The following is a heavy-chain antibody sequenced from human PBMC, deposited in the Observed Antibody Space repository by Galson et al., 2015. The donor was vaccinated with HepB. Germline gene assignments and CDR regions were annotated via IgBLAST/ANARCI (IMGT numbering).Heavy chain of an antibody. J-gene: IGHJ4*02. CDR2: INESGST. CDR3: ARGARHSTTVVRGFVTLHSPPEFSFDF. Sequence: SETLSLTCDVDGGSFSGYQWSWIRQPPGAGLEWIGEINESGSTSYNPSLKSRVTISADTSKRQFSLRLTSMTAADPAVYYCARGARHSTTVVRGFVTLHSPPEFSFDFWGQGTLVIVSS. V-gene: IGHV4-34*01. CDR1: GGSFSGYQ. D-gene: IGHD3-10*01.